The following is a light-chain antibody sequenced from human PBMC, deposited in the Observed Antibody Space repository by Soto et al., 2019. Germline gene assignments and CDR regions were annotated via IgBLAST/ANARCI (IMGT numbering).Light chain of an antibody. CDR2: GAS. Sequence: DIQLTQSPPTLSASVGDRVTITCRASQSIRYYLAWYQQMPGKAPKLLIYGASSLQSGVPSRFSGSGSGTEFTLTISSLQPDDFATSFCQNHNRYSQTFLQRTKV. V-gene: IGKV1-5*01. CDR1: QSIRYY. CDR3: QNHNRYSQT. J-gene: IGKJ1*01.